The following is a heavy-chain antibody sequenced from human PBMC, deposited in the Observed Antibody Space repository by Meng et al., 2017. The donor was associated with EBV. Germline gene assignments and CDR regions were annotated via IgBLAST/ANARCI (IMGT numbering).Heavy chain of an antibody. D-gene: IGHD3-22*01. CDR3: ARRSLDYYDSSGFDY. Sequence: QLQESGPGLVKPSGTQSLTCAVSGGSISSSNWWSWVRQPPGKGLEWIGEIYHSGSTNYNPSLKSRVTISVDKSKNQFSLKLSSVTAADTAVYYCARRSLDYYDSSGFDYWGQGTLVTVSS. CDR1: GGSISSSNW. V-gene: IGHV4-4*02. J-gene: IGHJ4*02. CDR2: IYHSGST.